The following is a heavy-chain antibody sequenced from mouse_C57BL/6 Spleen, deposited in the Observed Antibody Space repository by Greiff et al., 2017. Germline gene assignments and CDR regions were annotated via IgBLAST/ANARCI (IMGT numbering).Heavy chain of an antibody. V-gene: IGHV1-81*01. CDR2: IYPRSGNT. CDR1: GYTFTSYG. CDR3: ARGLGTTVVATNFDY. Sequence: QVQLQQSGAELARPGASVKLSCKASGYTFTSYGISWVKQRTGQGLEWIGEIYPRSGNTYYNEKFKGKATLTADKSSSTAYMELRSLTSEDSAVYFCARGLGTTVVATNFDYWGQGTTLTVSS. J-gene: IGHJ2*01. D-gene: IGHD1-1*01.